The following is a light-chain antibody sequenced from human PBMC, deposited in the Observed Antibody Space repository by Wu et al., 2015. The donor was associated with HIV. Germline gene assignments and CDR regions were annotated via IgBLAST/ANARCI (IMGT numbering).Light chain of an antibody. CDR1: QGINSA. J-gene: IGKJ1*01. CDR3: QQFNTYPRT. CDR2: DAS. Sequence: IQLTQSPSSLSASVGDRVAITCRASQGINSALAWYQQKPRKAPNLLIYDASTLESGVPSRFSGSGSGTDFTLTISSLQPEDFATYYCQQFNTYPRTFGQGTKVEIK. V-gene: IGKV1-13*02.